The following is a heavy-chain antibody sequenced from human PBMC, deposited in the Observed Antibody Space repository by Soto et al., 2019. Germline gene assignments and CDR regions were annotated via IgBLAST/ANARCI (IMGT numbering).Heavy chain of an antibody. D-gene: IGHD3-22*01. J-gene: IGHJ4*02. V-gene: IGHV3-73*01. Sequence: GGSLRLSCAASGFPFSGSDMHWVRQASGKGLEWVGRIRSKANSYATAYAASVKGRFTISRDDSKNTAYLQMNSLKTEDTAVYYCTSQDYYDSSGQSDYWGQGTLVTVSS. CDR2: IRSKANSYAT. CDR1: GFPFSGSD. CDR3: TSQDYYDSSGQSDY.